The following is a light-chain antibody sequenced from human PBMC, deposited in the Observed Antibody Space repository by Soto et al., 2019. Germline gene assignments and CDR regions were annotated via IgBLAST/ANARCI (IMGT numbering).Light chain of an antibody. CDR1: QGIGSS. CDR3: QHLNSYPLT. V-gene: IGKV1-9*01. J-gene: IGKJ4*01. CDR2: TAS. Sequence: DIQLTQSPSFLSVSVGDRVTITCRASQGIGSSLAWYQQKPGRAPKLLIFTASALQSGVPSRFSGSGSGTEFTLTISSLQPEDFATYYCQHLNSYPLTFGGGTKVEIK.